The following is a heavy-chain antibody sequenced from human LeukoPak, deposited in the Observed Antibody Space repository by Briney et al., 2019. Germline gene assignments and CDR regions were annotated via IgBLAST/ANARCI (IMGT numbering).Heavy chain of an antibody. CDR3: ARLRERSGYCSGGSCYSPSVPTGYFDY. Sequence: SETLSLTCTVSGGSISSSSYYWGWIRQPPGKGLEWIVSIYYSGSTYYNPSLKSRVTISVDTSKNQFSLKLSSVTAADTAVYYCARLRERSGYCSGGSCYSPSVPTGYFDYWGQGTLVTVSS. J-gene: IGHJ4*02. CDR2: IYYSGST. V-gene: IGHV4-39*01. D-gene: IGHD2-15*01. CDR1: GGSISSSSYY.